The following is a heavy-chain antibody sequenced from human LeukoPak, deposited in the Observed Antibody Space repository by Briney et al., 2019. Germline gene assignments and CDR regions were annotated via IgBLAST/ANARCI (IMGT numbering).Heavy chain of an antibody. V-gene: IGHV4-39*07. CDR1: GGSISSSSYY. Sequence: SETLSLTCSVSGGSISSSSYYWGWIRQPPGKGLEWIGEINHSGSTNYNPSLKSRVTISVDTSKNQFSLKLSSVTAADTAVYYCARGTKGDRGVIITAVDYWGQGTLVTVSS. CDR2: INHSGST. CDR3: ARGTKGDRGVIITAVDY. J-gene: IGHJ4*02. D-gene: IGHD3-10*01.